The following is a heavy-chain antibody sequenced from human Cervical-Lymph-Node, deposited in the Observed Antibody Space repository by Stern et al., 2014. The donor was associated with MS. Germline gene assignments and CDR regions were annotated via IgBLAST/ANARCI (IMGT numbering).Heavy chain of an antibody. V-gene: IGHV1-58*01. CDR3: AADLLHTDAPMDV. CDR2: IVRGIGNT. Sequence: QMQLVQSGPEVRKPGTSVKVSCEASGFTFSSSVGQWVRQARGQRLEWIGWIVRGIGNTDYAQKFQERVTITRDMPTSTVYLELRSLRADDTALYYCAADLLHTDAPMDVWGQGTTVTVSS. J-gene: IGHJ6*02. CDR1: GFTFSSSV. D-gene: IGHD2-2*01.